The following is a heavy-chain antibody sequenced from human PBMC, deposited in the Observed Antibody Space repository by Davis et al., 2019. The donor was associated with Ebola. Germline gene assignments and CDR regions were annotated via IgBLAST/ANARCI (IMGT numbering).Heavy chain of an antibody. Sequence: SVKVSCKASGGTFSSYAISWVRQAPGQGLEWMGGIIPIFSTTDYAQKFQGRVTITAEESTTTAYMELSSLTSDDTAVYYCTRVGATGVYWGQGTLVTVSS. V-gene: IGHV1-69*13. J-gene: IGHJ4*02. CDR1: GGTFSSYA. D-gene: IGHD1-26*01. CDR3: TRVGATGVY. CDR2: IIPIFSTT.